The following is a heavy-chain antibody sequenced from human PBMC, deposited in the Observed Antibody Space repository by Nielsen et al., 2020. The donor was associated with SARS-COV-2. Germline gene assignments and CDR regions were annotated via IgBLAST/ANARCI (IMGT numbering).Heavy chain of an antibody. CDR3: ARGGTIFGVVTRMDV. Sequence: SETLSLTCTVSGGSISSGGYYWSWIRQHPGKGLEWIGYIYYSESTYYNPSLKSRVTISVDTSKNQFSLKLSSVTAADTAVYYCARGGTIFGVVTRMDVWGQGTTVTVSS. V-gene: IGHV4-31*03. CDR1: GGSISSGGYY. CDR2: IYYSEST. J-gene: IGHJ6*02. D-gene: IGHD3-3*01.